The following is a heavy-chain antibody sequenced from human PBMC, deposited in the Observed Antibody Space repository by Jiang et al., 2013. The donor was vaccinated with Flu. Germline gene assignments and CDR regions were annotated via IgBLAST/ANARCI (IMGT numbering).Heavy chain of an antibody. CDR2: IYWDGDK. Sequence: KPTQTLTLTCTFSGFSLSTNGVGVGWIRQPPGKALEWLALIYWDGDKRHSPSLKSRLTITKDTSKNQVVLTMTNMDPVDTATYYCVHHRIQSSSTWYLYWFDPWGQGTLVTVSS. V-gene: IGHV2-5*02. D-gene: IGHD6-13*01. CDR1: GFSLSTNGVG. CDR3: VHHRIQSSSTWYLYWFDP. J-gene: IGHJ5*02.